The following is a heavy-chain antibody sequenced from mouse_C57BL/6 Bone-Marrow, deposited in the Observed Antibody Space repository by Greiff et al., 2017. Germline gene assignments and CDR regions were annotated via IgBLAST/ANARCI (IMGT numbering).Heavy chain of an antibody. Sequence: EVMLVESGAGLVKPGGSLKLSCTASGFTFSSYAMAWVRQTPEKRLEWVATISAGGGYTYYPDNVKGQYTITRDKAKNNLYLQMSNLKSEDTAMYYGARRATMGTYWYFDVWGTGTTVTVSS. CDR3: ARRATMGTYWYFDV. D-gene: IGHD2-14*01. V-gene: IGHV5-4*03. J-gene: IGHJ1*03. CDR1: GFTFSSYA. CDR2: ISAGGGYT.